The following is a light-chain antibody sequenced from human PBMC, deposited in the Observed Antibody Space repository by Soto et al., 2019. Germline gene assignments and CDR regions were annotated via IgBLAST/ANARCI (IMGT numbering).Light chain of an antibody. CDR2: GAS. CDR1: QSVGGN. V-gene: IGKV3-15*01. Sequence: VLTQSPGTLSLSPGERATVSCRASQSVGGNSLAWYQQRPGQAPRLLIYGASTRATGIPARFSGSGSGTEFTLTISSLQSEDFAVYYCQQRSNWPRFGQGTKVDI. CDR3: QQRSNWPR. J-gene: IGKJ1*01.